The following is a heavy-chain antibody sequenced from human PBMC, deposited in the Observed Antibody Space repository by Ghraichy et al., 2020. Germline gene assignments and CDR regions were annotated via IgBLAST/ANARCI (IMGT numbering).Heavy chain of an antibody. Sequence: SGPTLVKPTQTLTLTCTFSGFSLSTSGMCVSWIRQPPGKALEWLALIDWDDDKYYSTSLKTRLTISKDTSKNQVVLTMTNMDPVDTATYYCARIEWELGRYYYGMDVWGQGTTVTVSS. D-gene: IGHD1-26*01. CDR1: GFSLSTSGMC. CDR3: ARIEWELGRYYYGMDV. V-gene: IGHV2-70*01. CDR2: IDWDDDK. J-gene: IGHJ6*02.